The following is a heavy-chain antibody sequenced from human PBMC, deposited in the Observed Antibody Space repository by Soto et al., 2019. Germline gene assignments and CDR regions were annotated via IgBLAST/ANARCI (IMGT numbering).Heavy chain of an antibody. Sequence: QVQLVESGGGVVQPGRSLRLSCAASGFTFSSYGMHWVRQAPGKGLEWVAVIWYDGSNKYFADSVKGRFTISRDNSKNTLYLQMNSLRAEDTAVYYCARDNTYAFDIWGQGKMVTVSS. D-gene: IGHD2-2*02. CDR1: GFTFSSYG. J-gene: IGHJ3*02. CDR3: ARDNTYAFDI. V-gene: IGHV3-33*01. CDR2: IWYDGSNK.